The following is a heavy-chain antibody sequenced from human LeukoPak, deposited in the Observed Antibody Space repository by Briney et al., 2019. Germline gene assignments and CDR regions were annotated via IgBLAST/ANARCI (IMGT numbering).Heavy chain of an antibody. CDR1: GYTFTSYD. CDR2: MSPNSGNT. Sequence: GASVKVSCKASGYTFTSYDINWVRQATGQGLEWMGWMSPNSGNTGYAQKFQGRVTMTRNTSISTAYMELSSLRSEDTAVYYCARGHQLGYCSGGSCYSAEDYWGQGTLVTVSS. J-gene: IGHJ4*02. D-gene: IGHD2-15*01. CDR3: ARGHQLGYCSGGSCYSAEDY. V-gene: IGHV1-8*01.